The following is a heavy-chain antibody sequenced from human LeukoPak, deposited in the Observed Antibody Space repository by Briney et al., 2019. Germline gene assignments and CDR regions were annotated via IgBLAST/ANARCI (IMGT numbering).Heavy chain of an antibody. J-gene: IGHJ4*01. CDR1: GFTFNNYG. V-gene: IGHV3-30*18. CDR3: AKDHPTTPFFFDF. CDR2: ISYDGTDK. D-gene: IGHD1-1*01. Sequence: GRSLRLSCTASGFTFNNYGMHWVRQAPGKGLEWVAVISYDGTDKYYADSVKGRFTISRDNSKNTLYLQMTGLRAEDTAVYYCAKDHPTTPFFFDFWGQGALVTVSS.